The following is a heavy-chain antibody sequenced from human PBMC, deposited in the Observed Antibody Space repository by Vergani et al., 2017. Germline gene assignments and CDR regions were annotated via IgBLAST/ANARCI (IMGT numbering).Heavy chain of an antibody. Sequence: EVQLVQSGAEVKKPGESVKISCQGSGYSITNYWIAWVRQRPGKGLEWMGIIYAGDSDVRYSPSFQGQVTMSVDKSLSTAYLQWSSLKASDTATYYCAKTHDXSSLYSSYNWFDPWGQGTQGTVSS. CDR2: IYAGDSDV. CDR1: GYSITNYW. V-gene: IGHV5-51*03. D-gene: IGHD3-3*01. J-gene: IGHJ5*02. CDR3: AKTHDXSSLYSSYNWFDP.